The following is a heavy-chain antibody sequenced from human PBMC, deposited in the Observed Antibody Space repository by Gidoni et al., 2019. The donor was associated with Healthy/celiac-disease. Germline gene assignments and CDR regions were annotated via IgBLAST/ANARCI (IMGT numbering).Heavy chain of an antibody. V-gene: IGHV3-30*18. CDR1: GFTFSRYG. D-gene: IGHD3-22*01. CDR2: RSYDGSNK. CDR3: AKDLYDSSGYFPSYYYGMDV. J-gene: IGHJ6*02. Sequence: QVQLVESGGGVVQPGRSLRLSCAASGFTFSRYGMPWVRQAPGTGLERVAVRSYDGSNKYYADSVKDRFTISRDNSKNTLDLQMNSLRAEDTSVYYCAKDLYDSSGYFPSYYYGMDVWGQGTTVTVSS.